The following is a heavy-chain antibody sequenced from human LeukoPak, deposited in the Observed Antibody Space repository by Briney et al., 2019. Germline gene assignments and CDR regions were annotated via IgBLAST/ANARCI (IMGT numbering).Heavy chain of an antibody. J-gene: IGHJ5*02. CDR2: INHSGST. CDR3: ARDGGEPYGSGKET. D-gene: IGHD3-10*01. Sequence: SETLSLTCAVYGGSFSGYYWSWIRQPPGKGLEWIGEINHSGSTNYNPSLKSRVTISVDTSKNQFSLKLSSVTAADTAVYYCARDGGEPYGSGKETWGQGTLVTVSS. V-gene: IGHV4-34*01. CDR1: GGSFSGYY.